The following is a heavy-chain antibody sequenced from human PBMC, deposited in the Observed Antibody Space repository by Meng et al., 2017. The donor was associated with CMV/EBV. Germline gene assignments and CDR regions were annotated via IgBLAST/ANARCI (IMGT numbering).Heavy chain of an antibody. CDR3: ARHYYDFWSGYPTYYFDY. V-gene: IGHV4-59*01. Sequence: GSLRLSCTVSGGSISSYYWSWIRQPPGKGLEWIGYIYYSGSTNYNPSLKSRVTISVDTSKNQFSLKLSSVTAADTAVYYCARHYYDFWSGYPTYYFDYWGQGTLVTVSS. J-gene: IGHJ4*02. CDR1: GGSISSYY. D-gene: IGHD3-3*01. CDR2: IYYSGST.